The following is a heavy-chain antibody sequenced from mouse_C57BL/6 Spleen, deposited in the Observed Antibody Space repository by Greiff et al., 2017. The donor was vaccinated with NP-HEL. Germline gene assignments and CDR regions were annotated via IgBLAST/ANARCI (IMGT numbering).Heavy chain of an antibody. J-gene: IGHJ3*01. CDR1: GYTFTTYP. D-gene: IGHD2-2*01. Sequence: VKVVESGAELVKPGASVKMSCKASGYTFTTYPIEWMKQNHGKSLEWIGNFHPYNDDTKYNEKFKGKATLTVEKSSSTVYLELSRLTSDDSAVYYCARKENGYDLAWFAYWGQGTLVTVSA. CDR3: ARKENGYDLAWFAY. CDR2: FHPYNDDT. V-gene: IGHV1-47*01.